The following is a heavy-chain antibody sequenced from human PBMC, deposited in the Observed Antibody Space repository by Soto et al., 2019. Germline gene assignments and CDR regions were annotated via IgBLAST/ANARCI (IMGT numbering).Heavy chain of an antibody. CDR2: IVVGSGNT. D-gene: IGHD2-15*01. CDR3: AADWDLHCSGGSCYSSWFDP. J-gene: IGHJ5*02. CDR1: GFTFTSSA. Sequence: SVKVSCKASGFTFTSSAMQWVRQARGQRLEWIGWIVVGSGNTNYAQKFQERVTITRDMSTSTAYMELSSLRSEDTAVYYCAADWDLHCSGGSCYSSWFDPWGQGTLVTVSS. V-gene: IGHV1-58*02.